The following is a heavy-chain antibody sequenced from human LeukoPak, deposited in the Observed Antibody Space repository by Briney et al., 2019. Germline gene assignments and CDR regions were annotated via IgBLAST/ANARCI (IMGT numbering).Heavy chain of an antibody. CDR2: ITGSGGNT. V-gene: IGHV3-23*01. D-gene: IGHD3-22*01. Sequence: GGSLRLSCAASGFSFSSYGMSWVRQGPGKGLEWVSTITGSGGNTDYADSVKGRFTISRDNSKNTLYLQMHSLRAEDTAVYYCAKGLNSGFYSASDYWGQGTLVTVSS. CDR1: GFSFSSYG. CDR3: AKGLNSGFYSASDY. J-gene: IGHJ4*02.